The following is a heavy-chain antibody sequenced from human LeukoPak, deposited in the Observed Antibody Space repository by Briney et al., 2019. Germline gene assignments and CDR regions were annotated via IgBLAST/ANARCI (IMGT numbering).Heavy chain of an antibody. CDR3: AKDNPYWLVIE. D-gene: IGHD3-9*01. V-gene: IGHV3-23*01. Sequence: GGSLRLSCAASGYTFSSYAKSWVRQAPGKGLEWVSAISGSGGSTYYADSVKGRFTISRDNSKNTLYLQMNSLRAEDTAVYYCAKDNPYWLVIEWGQGTLVTVSS. CDR2: ISGSGGST. J-gene: IGHJ4*02. CDR1: GYTFSSYA.